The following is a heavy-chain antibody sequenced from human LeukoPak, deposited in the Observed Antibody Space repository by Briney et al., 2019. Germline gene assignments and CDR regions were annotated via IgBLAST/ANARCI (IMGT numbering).Heavy chain of an antibody. CDR3: ARGRPYSGGYHLDY. V-gene: IGHV4-39*02. CDR2: IYYSGST. Sequence: SDTLSLTCTVSGDSTSSDRYYGGWVRLPPGKGLEWIGNIYYSGSTYYNPSLKSRVTMSVDTSKNQFFLKLNSVTAADTAVYYCARGRPYSGGYHLDYWGQGTLVTVSA. J-gene: IGHJ4*02. D-gene: IGHD1-26*01. CDR1: GDSTSSDRYY.